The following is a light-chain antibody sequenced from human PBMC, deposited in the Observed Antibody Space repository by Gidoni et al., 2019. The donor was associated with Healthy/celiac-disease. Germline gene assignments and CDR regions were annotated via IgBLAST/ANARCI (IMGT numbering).Light chain of an antibody. CDR2: GAS. V-gene: IGKV3-15*01. Sequence: EIVMTQSPATLSVSPGERATLSCRASQSGSSNVAWYQQKPGQAPRLLIYGASTRATGIPARFSGSGSGTECTLTISSLQSEDFAVYYCQQYNNWPRTFGQGTKVEIK. CDR1: QSGSSN. J-gene: IGKJ1*01. CDR3: QQYNNWPRT.